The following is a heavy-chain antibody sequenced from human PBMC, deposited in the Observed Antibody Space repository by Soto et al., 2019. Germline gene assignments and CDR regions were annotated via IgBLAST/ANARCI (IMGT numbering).Heavy chain of an antibody. D-gene: IGHD2-2*02. Sequence: GAALQISCKRPGYSLTNYWFGRERQMPGKGLEWMGIIYPDDSDTRYSPSFQGQVAISADKSISTAYLQWSSLKASDTAMYYCARRSDGYTYLWGQGTLVTVSS. CDR3: ARRSDGYTYL. J-gene: IGHJ5*02. CDR2: IYPDDSDT. V-gene: IGHV5-51*01. CDR1: GYSLTNYW.